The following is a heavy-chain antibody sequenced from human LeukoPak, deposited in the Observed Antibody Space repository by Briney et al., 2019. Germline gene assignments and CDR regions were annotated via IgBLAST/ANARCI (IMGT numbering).Heavy chain of an antibody. CDR3: ARHGYFDWLFSENWFDP. CDR2: IYYSGST. V-gene: IGHV4-39*01. Sequence: SETLSLTCTVSGGSISSSSYYWGWIRQPPGKGLEWIGSIYYSGSTYYNPSLKSRVTISVDTSKNQFSLKLSSVTAADTAVYYCARHGYFDWLFSENWFDPWGQGTLVTVSS. CDR1: GGSISSSSYY. J-gene: IGHJ5*02. D-gene: IGHD3-9*01.